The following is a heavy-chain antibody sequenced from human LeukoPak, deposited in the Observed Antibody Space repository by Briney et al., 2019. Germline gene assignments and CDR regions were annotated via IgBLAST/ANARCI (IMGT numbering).Heavy chain of an antibody. CDR3: AKGSYYDSSGSFYFDY. Sequence: GGSLRLSCAASRFTFSSYGMHWVRQAPGKGLEWVSGISGSGDNTYYADSVKGRSTISRDNSKNTLYVQVNSLGTGDTAAYYCAKGSYYDSSGSFYFDYWGQGTLVTVSS. CDR2: ISGSGDNT. CDR1: RFTFSSYG. V-gene: IGHV3-23*01. D-gene: IGHD3-22*01. J-gene: IGHJ4*02.